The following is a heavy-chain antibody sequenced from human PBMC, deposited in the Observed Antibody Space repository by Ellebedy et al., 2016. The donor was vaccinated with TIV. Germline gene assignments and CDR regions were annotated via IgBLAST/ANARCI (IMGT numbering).Heavy chain of an antibody. CDR3: VRFDYDVEGYYGLDV. CDR2: FFFSGDT. Sequence: SETLSLXXTVSGGSVSRFSWTWIRQVPGKGLEWIGYFFFSGDTEYNPSFKSRVTMSVGTSKNLFFLNMTSMTAADTAIYYCVRFDYDVEGYYGLDVWGQGTTVIVS. V-gene: IGHV4-59*02. J-gene: IGHJ6*02. D-gene: IGHD3-16*01. CDR1: GGSVSRFS.